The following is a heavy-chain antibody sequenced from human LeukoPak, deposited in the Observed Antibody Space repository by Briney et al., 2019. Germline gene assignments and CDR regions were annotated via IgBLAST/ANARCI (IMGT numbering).Heavy chain of an antibody. CDR3: ARDSNGDFLFDY. D-gene: IGHD4-17*01. CDR1: GYTFTSYY. CDR2: INPTGGST. J-gene: IGHJ4*02. Sequence: ASVKVSCKASGYTFTSYYMHWVRQAPGQGLEWMGLINPTGGSTGYAQKFQGRVTMTRDTSTSTVYMELSSLRSEDTAVYYCARDSNGDFLFDYWGQGTLVTVSS. V-gene: IGHV1-46*01.